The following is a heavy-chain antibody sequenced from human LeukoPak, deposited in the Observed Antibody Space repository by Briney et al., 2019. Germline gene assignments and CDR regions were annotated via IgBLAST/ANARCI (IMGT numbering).Heavy chain of an antibody. CDR2: ISSSSSYT. J-gene: IGHJ4*02. D-gene: IGHD1-26*01. V-gene: IGHV3-11*06. CDR3: ARDAFSGSYAFDY. CDR1: GFTFSDYY. Sequence: GGSLRLSCAASGFTFSDYYMSWIRQAPGKGLEWVSYISSSSSYTNYADSVKGRFTISRDNAKNSLYLQMNSLRDEDTAVYYCARDAFSGSYAFDYWGQGTLVTVSS.